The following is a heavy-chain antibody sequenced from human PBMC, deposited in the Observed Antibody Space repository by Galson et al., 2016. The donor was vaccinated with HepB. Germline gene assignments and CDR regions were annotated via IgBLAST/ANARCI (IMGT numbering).Heavy chain of an antibody. D-gene: IGHD5-12*01. J-gene: IGHJ6*02. CDR1: GYTFSNYY. CDR2: IYPGDSDT. CDR3: ARHGVDIVAYRPYYYGMDV. V-gene: IGHV5-51*01. Sequence: QSGAAVKKPGESLRISCKGSGYTFSNYYIAWVRQMPGKGLEWMAIIYPGDSDTRYSPSFQGQVTISADTSISTAYLQWSSLKASDTAMYYCARHGVDIVAYRPYYYGMDVWGQGTTVTVSS.